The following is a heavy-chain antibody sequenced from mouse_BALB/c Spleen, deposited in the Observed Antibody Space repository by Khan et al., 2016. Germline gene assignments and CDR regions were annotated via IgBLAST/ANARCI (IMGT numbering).Heavy chain of an antibody. Sequence: VQLKQSGPELVKPGASVKVSCKASGYSFTGYFMNWVMQSHGKSLEWIGRINPSNGDTLYNQKFKGKATLTLEKSSTTAHMELRCLASEASAVYYGEREGGYNVYGSMDYWGQGTSVTVSS. J-gene: IGHJ4*01. CDR1: GYSFTGYF. CDR3: EREGGYNVYGSMDY. D-gene: IGHD1-2*01. V-gene: IGHV1-20*02. CDR2: INPSNGDT.